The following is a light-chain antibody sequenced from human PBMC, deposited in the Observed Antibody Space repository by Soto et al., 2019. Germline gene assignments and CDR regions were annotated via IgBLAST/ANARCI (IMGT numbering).Light chain of an antibody. CDR2: EVR. V-gene: IGLV2-14*01. CDR3: SSYTTSTPYV. Sequence: QSALTQPASVSGSPGQSITISCTGSSSDVGAYNYVSWFQQHPGKAPKSMIYEVRNRPSGVSNRFSGSKSGNTASLTVSGLQAEDEADYYCSSYTTSTPYVFGTGTKVTVL. CDR1: SSDVGAYNY. J-gene: IGLJ1*01.